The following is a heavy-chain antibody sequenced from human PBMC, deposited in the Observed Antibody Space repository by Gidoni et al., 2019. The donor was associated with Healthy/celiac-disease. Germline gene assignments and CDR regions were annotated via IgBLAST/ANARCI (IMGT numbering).Heavy chain of an antibody. D-gene: IGHD3-10*01. CDR2: INPSGGST. CDR3: ARDKGLGWFGEATAFDY. V-gene: IGHV1-46*01. Sequence: QVQLVQSGAEVKKPGASVKVSCKASGYTFTSYYMHWVRQAPGQGLEWMGIINPSGGSTSYAQKFQGRVTMTRDTSTSTVYMELSSLRSEDTAVYYCARDKGLGWFGEATAFDYWGQGTLVTVSS. CDR1: GYTFTSYY. J-gene: IGHJ4*02.